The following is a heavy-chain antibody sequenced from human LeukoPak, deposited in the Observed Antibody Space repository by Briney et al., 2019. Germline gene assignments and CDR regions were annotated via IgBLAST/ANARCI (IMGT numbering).Heavy chain of an antibody. CDR1: GFTVSSNS. J-gene: IGHJ4*02. D-gene: IGHD6-13*01. CDR2: IYSDNT. Sequence: GGSLRLSCTVSGFTVSSNSMSWVRQAPGKGLEWVSFIYSDNTHYSDSVKGRFTISRDNSKNTLYLQMNSLRAEDTAVYYCAKRSAAANYYFDYWGQGTLVTVSS. CDR3: AKRSAAANYYFDY. V-gene: IGHV3-53*01.